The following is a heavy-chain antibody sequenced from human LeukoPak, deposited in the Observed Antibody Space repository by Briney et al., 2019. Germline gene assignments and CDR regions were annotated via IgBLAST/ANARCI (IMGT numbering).Heavy chain of an antibody. J-gene: IGHJ4*02. CDR3: AKDYRDFDY. D-gene: IGHD3-16*02. CDR2: ISDSGGST. Sequence: GGSLRPSCAASGFTFSGYAMSWVRQAPGKGLEWVSAISDSGGSTYYADSVKGRFTISRDNSKNTLYLQMNSLRAEDTAVYYCAKDYRDFDYWGQGTLVTVSS. V-gene: IGHV3-23*01. CDR1: GFTFSGYA.